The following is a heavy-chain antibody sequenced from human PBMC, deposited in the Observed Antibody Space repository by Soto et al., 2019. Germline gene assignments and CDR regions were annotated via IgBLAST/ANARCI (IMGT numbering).Heavy chain of an antibody. J-gene: IGHJ5*02. V-gene: IGHV3-7*01. CDR2: IKPDESEK. Sequence: EVQLVESGGGLVQPGGSLRLSCTASGFSFSDFWLTWVGRPPGKGLEWVARIKPDESEKKYADSVKGRFSISRDNAKNSMYLQMDSLRGEDTAVYYCVRGGSNYASWGQGTLVTVSS. CDR1: GFSFSDFW. CDR3: VRGGSNYAS. D-gene: IGHD4-4*01.